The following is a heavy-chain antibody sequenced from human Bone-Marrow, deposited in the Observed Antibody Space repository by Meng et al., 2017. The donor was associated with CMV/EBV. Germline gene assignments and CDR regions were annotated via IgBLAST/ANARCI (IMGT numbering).Heavy chain of an antibody. Sequence: SETLSLTCAVYGGSFSGYYWSWIRQPPGKGLEWIGEINHSGSTNYNPSLKSRVTISVDTSKNQFSLKLSSVTAADTAVYYCAREARSYTSYYFDYWGQGTLVTVSS. CDR1: GGSFSGYY. CDR2: INHSGST. CDR3: AREARSYTSYYFDY. D-gene: IGHD1-26*01. J-gene: IGHJ4*02. V-gene: IGHV4-34*01.